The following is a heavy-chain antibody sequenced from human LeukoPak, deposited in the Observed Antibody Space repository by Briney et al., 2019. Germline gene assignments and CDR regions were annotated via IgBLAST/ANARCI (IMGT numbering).Heavy chain of an antibody. J-gene: IGHJ4*02. CDR2: IYYSGST. D-gene: IGHD5-12*01. CDR3: ARRGSGGGYEFDY. Sequence: SETLSLTCTVSGGSIARSGYYWGWIRQPPGKGPEWIGSIYYSGSTYYNPSLKSRVTISVDTSKNQFSLKLSSVTAADTAVYYCARRGSGGGYEFDYWGQGTLVTVSS. CDR1: GGSIARSGYY. V-gene: IGHV4-39*01.